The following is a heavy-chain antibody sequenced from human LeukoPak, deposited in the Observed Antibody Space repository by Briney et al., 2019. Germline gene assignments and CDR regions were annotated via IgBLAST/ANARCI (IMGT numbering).Heavy chain of an antibody. V-gene: IGHV3-74*01. CDR1: GFTFSRYW. Sequence: TGGSLRLSCAASGFTFSRYWMHWVRQVPGKGLVWASRIKGDESSTNYADSVKGRFTISRDNAKNTLYLQMNSLRVEDTGVYYCAREQLVFSLGLWGQGTLVTVSS. D-gene: IGHD1-1*01. J-gene: IGHJ4*02. CDR2: IKGDESST. CDR3: AREQLVFSLGL.